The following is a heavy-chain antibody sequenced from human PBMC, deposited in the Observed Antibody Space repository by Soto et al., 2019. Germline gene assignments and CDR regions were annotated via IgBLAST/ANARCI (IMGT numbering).Heavy chain of an antibody. CDR3: ARGVRKGQQLVLSSSRDAFDI. CDR1: GGSFSGYY. D-gene: IGHD6-13*01. CDR2: INHSGST. V-gene: IGHV4-34*01. J-gene: IGHJ3*02. Sequence: SETLSLTCAVYGGSFSGYYWSWIRQPPGKGLEWIGEINHSGSTNYNPSLKSRVTISVDTSKNQFSLKLSSVTAAETAVYYCARGVRKGQQLVLSSSRDAFDIWGQGTMVTVSS.